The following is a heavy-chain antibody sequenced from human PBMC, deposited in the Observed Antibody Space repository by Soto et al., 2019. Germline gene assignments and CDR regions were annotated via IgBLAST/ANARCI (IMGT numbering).Heavy chain of an antibody. CDR2: ISYDGSNK. D-gene: IGHD4-4*01. V-gene: IGHV3-30*18. CDR3: AKDYTDYTYSFDY. J-gene: IGHJ4*02. CDR1: GFTFSTYG. Sequence: QVQLVESGGGVVQPGRSLRLSCAASGFTFSTYGMHWVRQAPGKGLEWVAFISYDGSNKYYADSVKGRFTISRDNSKNTVYLQMNSLRAEDTAVYYCAKDYTDYTYSFDYWGQGTLVTVSS.